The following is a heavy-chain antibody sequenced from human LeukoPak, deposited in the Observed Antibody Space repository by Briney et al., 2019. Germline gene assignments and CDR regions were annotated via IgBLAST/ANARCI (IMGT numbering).Heavy chain of an antibody. J-gene: IGHJ4*02. V-gene: IGHV3-23*01. CDR3: ARPSKAYGDYDY. D-gene: IGHD4-17*01. CDR1: GFTFSTYA. Sequence: GGSLRLSCAASGFTFSTYAMNWVRXAPGKXLEWVSAIGAGGGGTFYADSVKGRFTISRDNSKNTLYMQMNSLRAEDTAVYYCARPSKAYGDYDYWGQGTLVTVSS. CDR2: IGAGGGGT.